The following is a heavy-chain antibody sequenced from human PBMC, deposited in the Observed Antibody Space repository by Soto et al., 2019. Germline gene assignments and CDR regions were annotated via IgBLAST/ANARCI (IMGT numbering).Heavy chain of an antibody. D-gene: IGHD3-3*01. V-gene: IGHV3-30*18. CDR3: AKGAYDFWNDYYFDY. J-gene: IGHJ4*02. Sequence: GGSLRLSCAASGFTFSSYGMHWVRQAPGKGLEWVAVISYDGSNKYYADSVKGRFTISRDNSKNTLYLQMNSLRAEDTAVYYCAKGAYDFWNDYYFDYWGQGTLVTVSS. CDR1: GFTFSSYG. CDR2: ISYDGSNK.